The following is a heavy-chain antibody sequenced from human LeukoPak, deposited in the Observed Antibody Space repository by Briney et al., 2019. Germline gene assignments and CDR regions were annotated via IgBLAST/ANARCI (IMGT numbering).Heavy chain of an antibody. V-gene: IGHV3-30*04. D-gene: IGHD2-21*02. CDR3: ARTGFGDCEFSFGAFDL. Sequence: PGKSLRLSCAASGFTFRSYAIHWVRQAPGKGLEWVAVVSHDGRNTYLADSVKGRFTISRDNSNNTMYLQMNSLRPEDTAVYYCARTGFGDCEFSFGAFDLWGHGTMVTVSS. CDR2: VSHDGRNT. J-gene: IGHJ3*01. CDR1: GFTFRSYA.